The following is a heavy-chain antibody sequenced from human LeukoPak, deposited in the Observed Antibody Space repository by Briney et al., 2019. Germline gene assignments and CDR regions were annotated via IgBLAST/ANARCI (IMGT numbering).Heavy chain of an antibody. V-gene: IGHV1-18*01. Sequence: VASVKVSCKASGYTFTSYGISWVRQAPGRGLEWMGWISAYNGNTNYAQKLQGRVTMTTDTSTSTAYMELRSLRSDDTAVYYCARAIAALELVPFDYWGQGTLVTVSS. D-gene: IGHD6-13*01. J-gene: IGHJ4*02. CDR3: ARAIAALELVPFDY. CDR2: ISAYNGNT. CDR1: GYTFTSYG.